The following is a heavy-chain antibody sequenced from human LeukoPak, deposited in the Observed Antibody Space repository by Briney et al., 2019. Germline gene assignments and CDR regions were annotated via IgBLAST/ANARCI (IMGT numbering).Heavy chain of an antibody. CDR1: GYTFTSYY. CDR2: INPTVGST. V-gene: IGHV1-46*01. D-gene: IGHD2-2*01. J-gene: IGHJ6*02. CDR3: ARDLCSSTSCSPVGDDYGMDV. Sequence: ASVKVSCKASGYTFTSYYMHWVRQAPGQGLEWMGIINPTVGSTAYAQKFQGRVTMTRDTSTSTVYMELSSLRSEDTAVYYCARDLCSSTSCSPVGDDYGMDVWGQGTTVTVSS.